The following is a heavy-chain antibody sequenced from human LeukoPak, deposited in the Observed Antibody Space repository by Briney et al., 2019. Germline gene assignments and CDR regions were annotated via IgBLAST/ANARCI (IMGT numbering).Heavy chain of an antibody. J-gene: IGHJ4*02. CDR3: ARAPPPYLGTE. Sequence: SQTLSLTCTVSGGSLSSGDYYWSWIRQPPGKGLEWIGYIYYSGSTYYNPSLKSRVTISVDTSKNQFSLRLSSVTAADTAVYFWARAPPPYLGTEWGQGTLVTGSS. CDR2: IYYSGST. V-gene: IGHV4-30-4*01. CDR1: GGSLSSGDYY. D-gene: IGHD7-27*01.